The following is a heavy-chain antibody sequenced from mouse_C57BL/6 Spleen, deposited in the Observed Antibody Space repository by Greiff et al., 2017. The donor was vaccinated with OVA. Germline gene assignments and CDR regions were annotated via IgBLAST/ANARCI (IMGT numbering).Heavy chain of an antibody. J-gene: IGHJ2*01. CDR2: IYPRSGNT. V-gene: IGHV1-81*01. Sequence: QVQLQQPGAELARPGASVKLSCKASGYTFTSYGISWVKQRTGQGLEWIGEIYPRSGNTYYNEKFKGKATLTADKSSSTAYMELRSLTSEDSAVYFGARFGTVVATNYFDYWGQGTTLTVSS. CDR3: ARFGTVVATNYFDY. CDR1: GYTFTSYG. D-gene: IGHD1-1*01.